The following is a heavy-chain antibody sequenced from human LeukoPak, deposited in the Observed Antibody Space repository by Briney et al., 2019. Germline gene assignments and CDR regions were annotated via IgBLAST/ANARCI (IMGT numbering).Heavy chain of an antibody. Sequence: SETLSLTCTVSGGSVSSGSYYWSWIRQHPGKGLEWIGYIYYSGSTYYNPSLKSRVTISVDTSKNQFSLKLSSVTAADTAVYYCAREPIYDSSGYYYFDYWGQGTLVTVSS. CDR2: IYYSGST. CDR3: AREPIYDSSGYYYFDY. J-gene: IGHJ4*02. V-gene: IGHV4-31*03. CDR1: GGSVSSGSYY. D-gene: IGHD3-22*01.